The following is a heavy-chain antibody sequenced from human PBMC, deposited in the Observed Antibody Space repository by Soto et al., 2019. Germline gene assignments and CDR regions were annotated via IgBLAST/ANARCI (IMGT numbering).Heavy chain of an antibody. J-gene: IGHJ4*02. CDR3: AKDTHYRVVGATFYFDY. Sequence: QVQLVESGGGVVQPGRSLRLSCAASGFTFSSYGMHWVRQAPGKGLEWVAVTSYDGSNKYYADSVKGRFTISRDNSKNTLYLQMNSLRAEDTAVYYCAKDTHYRVVGATFYFDYWGQGTLVTVSS. V-gene: IGHV3-30*18. D-gene: IGHD1-26*01. CDR2: TSYDGSNK. CDR1: GFTFSSYG.